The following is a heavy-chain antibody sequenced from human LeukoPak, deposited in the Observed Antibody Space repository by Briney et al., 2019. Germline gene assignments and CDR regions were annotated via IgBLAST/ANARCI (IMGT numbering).Heavy chain of an antibody. Sequence: GGSLRLSCAAPGCTFSTSGMHWVRQTPGQGLEGVAFGRLDETFKYYADSVKGRFTISRDNSRNTLFLQMNSLRLEDTAVYYCARFATTLTSGWGQGTLVIVSS. CDR1: GCTFSTSG. CDR3: ARFATTLTSG. J-gene: IGHJ4*02. V-gene: IGHV3-30*02. CDR2: GRLDETFK. D-gene: IGHD1-1*01.